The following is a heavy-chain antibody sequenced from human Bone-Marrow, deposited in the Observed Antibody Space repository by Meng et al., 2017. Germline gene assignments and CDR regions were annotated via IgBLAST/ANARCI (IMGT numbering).Heavy chain of an antibody. CDR2: MNPGSGIT. Sequence: QVQLVQSGAEVKKPGASVKVSCKASGYTSTTYDINWVRQAAGQGLEWMGYMNPGSGITGLAQKFQGRLSMTSDTSISTAYMELSGLRSDDTAMYYCARDEDISAAGKLFGDYWGQGTLVTVPS. J-gene: IGHJ4*02. CDR1: GYTSTTYD. D-gene: IGHD6-25*01. V-gene: IGHV1-8*01. CDR3: ARDEDISAAGKLFGDY.